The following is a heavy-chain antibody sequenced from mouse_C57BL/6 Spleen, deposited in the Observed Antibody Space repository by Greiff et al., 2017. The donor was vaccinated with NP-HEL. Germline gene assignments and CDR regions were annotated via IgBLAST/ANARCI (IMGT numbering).Heavy chain of an antibody. CDR1: GYTFTSYW. Sequence: QVQLQQPGAELVKPGASVKLSCKASGYTFTSYWMHWVKQRPGQGLEWIGMIHPNSGSTNYNEKFKSKATLTVDKSSSTAYMQLSSLTSEDSAVYYCAREGYDYDVMFAYWGQGTLVTVSA. CDR3: AREGYDYDVMFAY. CDR2: IHPNSGST. V-gene: IGHV1-64*01. D-gene: IGHD2-4*01. J-gene: IGHJ3*01.